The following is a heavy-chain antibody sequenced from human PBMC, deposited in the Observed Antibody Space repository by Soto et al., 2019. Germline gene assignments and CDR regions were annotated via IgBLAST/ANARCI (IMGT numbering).Heavy chain of an antibody. Sequence: VQLQESGPGLVQPSQTLSLTCSVSGGSISSGNHYWSWIRQLPGKGLEWIGYIYYSGSTYYNPSLKSRVTISVDTSKNQVSLKLTSVTAADTAVYYCARGVGGDYVGAFDIWGQGTMVTVSS. V-gene: IGHV4-31*03. D-gene: IGHD4-17*01. CDR3: ARGVGGDYVGAFDI. CDR2: IYYSGST. J-gene: IGHJ3*02. CDR1: GGSISSGNHY.